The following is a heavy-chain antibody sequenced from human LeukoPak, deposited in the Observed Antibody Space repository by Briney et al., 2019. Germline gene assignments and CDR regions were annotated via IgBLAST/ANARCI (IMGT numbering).Heavy chain of an antibody. V-gene: IGHV3-66*01. D-gene: IGHD3-10*01. CDR2: IYSGGST. Sequence: GGSLRLSCAASGFTVSSNYMSWVRQAPGKGLEWVSVIYSGGSTYFSDSVKGRFTISRDNSKNTLYLQMNSLRAEDTAVYYCARVLQWFGELRPNWFDPWGQGTLVTVSS. CDR1: GFTVSSNY. J-gene: IGHJ5*02. CDR3: ARVLQWFGELRPNWFDP.